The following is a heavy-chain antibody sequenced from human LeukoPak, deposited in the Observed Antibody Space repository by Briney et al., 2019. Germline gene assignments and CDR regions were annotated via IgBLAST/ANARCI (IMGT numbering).Heavy chain of an antibody. CDR1: GFTFSSYA. V-gene: IGHV3-23*01. CDR3: AKGGSGSYLYYFDY. Sequence: GGSLRLSCAASGFTFSSYAMSWVRQAPGKGLEWVSTISGSGGSTYYADSVKGRFTISRDNSKNTLYPQMNSPRAEDTAVYYCAKGGSGSYLYYFDYWGQGTLVTVSS. J-gene: IGHJ4*02. D-gene: IGHD3-10*01. CDR2: ISGSGGST.